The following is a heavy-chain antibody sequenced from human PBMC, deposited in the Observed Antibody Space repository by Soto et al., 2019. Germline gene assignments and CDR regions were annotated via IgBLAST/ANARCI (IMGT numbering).Heavy chain of an antibody. CDR3: AKDLSWRYCSGGSCSYYDY. D-gene: IGHD2-15*01. Sequence: GGSLRLSCAASGFTFSSYAMSWVRQAPGKGLDWVSAISGSGGSTYYADSVKGRFTISRDNSKNTLYLQMNSLRAEDTAAYYCAKDLSWRYCSGGSCSYYDYWGQETLVTVSS. V-gene: IGHV3-23*01. CDR2: ISGSGGST. J-gene: IGHJ4*02. CDR1: GFTFSSYA.